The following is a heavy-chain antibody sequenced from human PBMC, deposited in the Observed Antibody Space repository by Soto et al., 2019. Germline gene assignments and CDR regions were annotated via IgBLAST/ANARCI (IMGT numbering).Heavy chain of an antibody. Sequence: SETLSLTCTVSGGSISDYYWSWIRQPPGKGLEWIGYINYSGSTNYNPSLKSRVTISVDTSKNQFSLKLSSVTAADTAVYYCARAGSSGWSRNLLRAFDIWGQGTMVTVSS. CDR3: ARAGSSGWSRNLLRAFDI. V-gene: IGHV4-59*12. D-gene: IGHD6-19*01. CDR1: GGSISDYY. CDR2: INYSGST. J-gene: IGHJ3*02.